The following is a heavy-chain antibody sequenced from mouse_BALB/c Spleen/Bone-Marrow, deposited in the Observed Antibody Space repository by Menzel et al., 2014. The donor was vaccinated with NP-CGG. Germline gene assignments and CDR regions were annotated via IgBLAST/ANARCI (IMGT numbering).Heavy chain of an antibody. J-gene: IGHJ3*01. CDR1: GFTFTSYW. CDR2: IYPSDSYT. D-gene: IGHD2-3*01. Sequence: QVQLKQSGAELVRPGASVKLSCKASGFTFTSYWINWVKQRPGQGFEWIGNIYPSDSYTNYNQKFKDKATLTVDKSSSTAYMQLSSPTSEDSAVYYCTGDGSPFAYWGQGTLVTVSA. V-gene: IGHV1-69*02. CDR3: TGDGSPFAY.